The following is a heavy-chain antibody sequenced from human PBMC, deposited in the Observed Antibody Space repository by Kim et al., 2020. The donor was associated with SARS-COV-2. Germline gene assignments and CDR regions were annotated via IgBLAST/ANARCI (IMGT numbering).Heavy chain of an antibody. CDR1: GFTFSTFW. J-gene: IGHJ5*02. Sequence: GGSLRLSCAASGFTFSTFWMSWVRQAPGKGLEWVANIKPDGSEKFYVDSVKGRFTISRDNAKDSLLLQMNSLRAEDTAIYYCARGLSGNFPWGQGTLVTV. V-gene: IGHV3-7*03. D-gene: IGHD1-26*01. CDR2: IKPDGSEK. CDR3: ARGLSGNFP.